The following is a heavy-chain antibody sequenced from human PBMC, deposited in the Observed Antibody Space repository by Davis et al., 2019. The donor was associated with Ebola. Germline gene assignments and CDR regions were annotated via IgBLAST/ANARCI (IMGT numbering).Heavy chain of an antibody. CDR1: GGSISSGGYY. V-gene: IGHV4-31*03. D-gene: IGHD5-18*01. CDR2: IYYSGST. J-gene: IGHJ5*02. Sequence: PSETLSLTCTVSGGSISSGGYYWSWIRQHPGKGLEWIGYIYYSGSTYYNPSLKSRVTISVDTSKNQFSLKLSSVTAADTAVYYCARCGYSYGLANWFDPWGQGTLVTVSS. CDR3: ARCGYSYGLANWFDP.